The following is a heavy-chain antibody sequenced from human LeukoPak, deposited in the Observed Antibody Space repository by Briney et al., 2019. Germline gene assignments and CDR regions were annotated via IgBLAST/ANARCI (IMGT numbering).Heavy chain of an antibody. CDR2: ISGSGGST. D-gene: IGHD3-16*01. V-gene: IGHV3-23*01. CDR3: ARDWGTYYHFFDY. CDR1: GFTFSSYA. J-gene: IGHJ4*02. Sequence: GGSLRLSCAASGFTFSSYAMSWVRQAPGKGLEWGSAISGSGGSTYYADSVKGRFTISRDNSKNTLYLQMDSLRDEDTAVYYCARDWGTYYHFFDYWGQGTLVTVSS.